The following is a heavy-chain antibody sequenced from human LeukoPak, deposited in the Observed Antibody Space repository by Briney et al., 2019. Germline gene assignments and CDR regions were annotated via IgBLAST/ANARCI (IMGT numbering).Heavy chain of an antibody. D-gene: IGHD6-19*01. CDR2: ISYDGSNK. J-gene: IGHJ4*02. CDR1: GFTFSSYG. Sequence: GGSLRLSCAASGFTFSSYGMHWVRQAPGRGLEWVAVISYDGSNKYYADSVKGRFTISRDNSKNTLYLQMNSLRAEDTAVYYCARWLGGIDYWGQGTLVTVSS. CDR3: ARWLGGIDY. V-gene: IGHV3-30*03.